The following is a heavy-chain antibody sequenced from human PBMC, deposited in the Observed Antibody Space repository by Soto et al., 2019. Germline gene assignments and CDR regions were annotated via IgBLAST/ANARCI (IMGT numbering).Heavy chain of an antibody. CDR3: ARGETVVVPAAIGWFDP. Sequence: SETLSLTCAVYGGSFSGYYWSWIRQPPGKGLEWIGEINHSGSTNYNPSLKSRVTISVDTSKNQFSLKLSSVTAADTAVYYCARGETVVVPAAIGWFDPWGQGTLVTVSS. D-gene: IGHD2-2*01. CDR1: GGSFSGYY. CDR2: INHSGST. J-gene: IGHJ5*02. V-gene: IGHV4-34*01.